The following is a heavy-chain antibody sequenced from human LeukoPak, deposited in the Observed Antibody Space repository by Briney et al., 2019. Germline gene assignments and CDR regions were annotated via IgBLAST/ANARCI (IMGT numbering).Heavy chain of an antibody. Sequence: ASVKVSCKASGYTFSAYGISWVRQAPGQGLGWMGWIYTYNGNANYAEHLQGRVTLTSDSSTTTVYMELKNLTSDDTAVYCCARDSSPVAGVGLFWGQGTLVTVSS. CDR2: IYTYNGNA. J-gene: IGHJ4*02. V-gene: IGHV1-18*01. CDR3: ARDSSPVAGVGLF. CDR1: GYTFSAYG. D-gene: IGHD6-19*01.